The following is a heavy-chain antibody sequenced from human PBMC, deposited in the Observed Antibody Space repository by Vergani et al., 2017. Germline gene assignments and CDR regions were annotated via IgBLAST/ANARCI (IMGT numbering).Heavy chain of an antibody. Sequence: QVQLVESGGGVVQPGRSLRLSCAASGFTFSSYGMHWVRQAPGKGLEWVAVIWYDGSNKYYADSVKGRFTISRDNSKNTLYLQMNSLRAEDTAVYYCAKDGRYCSGGSCSAYRLRYYMDVWGKGTTVTVSS. CDR3: AKDGRYCSGGSCSAYRLRYYMDV. CDR2: IWYDGSNK. J-gene: IGHJ6*03. CDR1: GFTFSSYG. D-gene: IGHD2-15*01. V-gene: IGHV3-33*06.